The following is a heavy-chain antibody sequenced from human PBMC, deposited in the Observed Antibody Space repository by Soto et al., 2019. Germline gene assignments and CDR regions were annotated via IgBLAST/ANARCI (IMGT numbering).Heavy chain of an antibody. D-gene: IGHD3-9*01. CDR3: ARGKAKYDILTGYFLDY. J-gene: IGHJ4*02. CDR2: IYHSGST. V-gene: IGHV4-4*02. Sequence: SETLSLTCAVSGGSFSSSNWWSWVRQPPGKGLEWIGEIYHSGSTNYNPSLKSRVTISVDKSKNQFSLKLSSVTAADTAVYYCARGKAKYDILTGYFLDYWGQGTLVTVSS. CDR1: GGSFSSSNW.